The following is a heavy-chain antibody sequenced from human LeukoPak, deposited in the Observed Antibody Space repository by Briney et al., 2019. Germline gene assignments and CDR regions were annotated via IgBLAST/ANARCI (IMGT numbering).Heavy chain of an antibody. V-gene: IGHV1-2*02. D-gene: IGHD3-9*01. J-gene: IGHJ4*02. CDR1: GYTFTDYY. Sequence: ASVKVSCKASGYTFTDYYIHWVRQAPGQGLEWMGYINPKIGGTNYAQRFQGRVSMTRDTSITTAYMELRRVTSGDTAVYYCARDSSRRPQIYDIATSFSTDSWGQGTLVTVSS. CDR3: ARDSSRRPQIYDIATSFSTDS. CDR2: INPKIGGT.